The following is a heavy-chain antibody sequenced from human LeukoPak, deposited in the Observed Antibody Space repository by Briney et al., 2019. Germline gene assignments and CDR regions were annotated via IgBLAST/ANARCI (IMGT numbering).Heavy chain of an antibody. D-gene: IGHD4-17*01. CDR1: GGSISSYY. CDR2: IYYSGST. J-gene: IGHJ4*02. CDR3: ARSRSIDYGDYGWFVY. Sequence: SETPSLTCTVSGGSISSYYWSWIRQPPGKGLEWIGYIYYSGSTNYNPSLKSRVTISVDTSKNQFSLNLSSVTAADTAVYYCARSRSIDYGDYGWFVYWGQGTLVTVS. V-gene: IGHV4-59*08.